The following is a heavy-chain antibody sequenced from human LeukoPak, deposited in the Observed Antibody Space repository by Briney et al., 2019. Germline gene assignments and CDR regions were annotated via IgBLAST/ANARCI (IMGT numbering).Heavy chain of an antibody. D-gene: IGHD3-3*01. Sequence: PGGSLRLSCAATGFTFSSYSMNWVRQAPGKGLEWVSYITSSSSTIYYADSVKGRFTISRDNAKNSLYLQMNSLRDEDTAVYYCARGTLRSFDDWGQGTLVTVSS. CDR3: ARGTLRSFDD. J-gene: IGHJ4*02. V-gene: IGHV3-48*02. CDR1: GFTFSSYS. CDR2: ITSSSSTI.